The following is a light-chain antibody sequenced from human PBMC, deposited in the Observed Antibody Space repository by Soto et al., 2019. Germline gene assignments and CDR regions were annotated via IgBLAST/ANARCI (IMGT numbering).Light chain of an antibody. V-gene: IGKV3-15*01. CDR3: QQYNTWPLT. Sequence: ETGMTQSPATLSVSPGERPTLSCRARPSVSSSLAWYRQNPGQAPRLLIYDASSRATGIPARFSGSGSGTEFTLTISSLQSEDFAVYYCQQYNTWPLTFGAGTKVDIK. CDR1: PSVSSS. CDR2: DAS. J-gene: IGKJ3*01.